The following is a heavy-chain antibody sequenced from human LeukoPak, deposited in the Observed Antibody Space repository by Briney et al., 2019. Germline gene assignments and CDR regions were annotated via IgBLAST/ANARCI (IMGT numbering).Heavy chain of an antibody. CDR3: AKGTVDTANTH. CDR2: INGNGGGS. V-gene: IGHV3-23*01. Sequence: GSLRLSCAASGFTFSDHAMSWVRQAPAKGLEWVSSINGNGGGSYYIDSVKGRFTVSRDNSENALYLQMNSLRAEDTAVYYCAKGTVDTANTHWGQGTLVTVSS. CDR1: GFTFSDHA. D-gene: IGHD5-18*01. J-gene: IGHJ4*02.